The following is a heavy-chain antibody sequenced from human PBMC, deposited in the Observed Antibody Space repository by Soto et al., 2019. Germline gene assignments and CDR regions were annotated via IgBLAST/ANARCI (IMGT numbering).Heavy chain of an antibody. Sequence: QVHLVQSGAEVKKPGASVKVSCKASGYTFTSYDITWVRQAPGQGLEWMGWISAHNGNTDYAQKLQGRVIVTRDTSTSTAYKELRSLISDDTAVYYCARGRYGDYWGQGDLVTVSS. CDR1: GYTFTSYD. J-gene: IGHJ4*02. D-gene: IGHD1-1*01. CDR3: ARGRYGDY. V-gene: IGHV1-18*01. CDR2: ISAHNGNT.